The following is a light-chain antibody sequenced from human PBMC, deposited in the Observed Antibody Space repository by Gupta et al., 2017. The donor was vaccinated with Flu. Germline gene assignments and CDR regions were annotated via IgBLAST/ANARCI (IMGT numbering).Light chain of an antibody. V-gene: IGLV1-40*01. CDR2: SNS. J-gene: IGLJ1*01. CDR1: SSNIGAGYD. CDR3: QSYDRSLSGYYV. Sequence: QSVLTQPPSVSGAPGRRVTISCTGSSSNIGAGYDVHWYQQVPGAAPKLLIYSNSNRPSGVPDRFSGSKSGTSASLAITGLQAEDEADYHCQSYDRSLSGYYVFGTGTKVSVL.